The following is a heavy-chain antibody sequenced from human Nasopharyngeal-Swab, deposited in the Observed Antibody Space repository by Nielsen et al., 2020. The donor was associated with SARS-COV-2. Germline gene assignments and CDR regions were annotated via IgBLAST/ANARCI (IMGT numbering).Heavy chain of an antibody. D-gene: IGHD3-3*01. V-gene: IGHV3-7*03. CDR3: ARDGSRVTIFGVITTPKYYYYYRVV. Sequence: GESLKIPCAASGFTFSRYWMSWVRQAPGTGLEWVANIKQVGSEKYYVDSVKGRFTISRDNDKNSLYLQMNSLRAEDTAVYYCARDGSRVTIFGVITTPKYYYYYRVVWGKGTTVTVSS. J-gene: IGHJ6*03. CDR1: GFTFSRYW. CDR2: IKQVGSEK.